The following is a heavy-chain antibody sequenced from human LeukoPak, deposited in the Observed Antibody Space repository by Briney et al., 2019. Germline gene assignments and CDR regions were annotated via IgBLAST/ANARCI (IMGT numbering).Heavy chain of an antibody. CDR3: AGCIVGVHAY. CDR2: INHSGST. V-gene: IGHV4-38-2*01. CDR1: GYSISSGYY. Sequence: SETLSLTCAVSGYSISSGYYWGWIRQPPGKGLEWIGNINHSGSTYYNPSLKSRVTISVDTPKNQFSRNLSSVTAADTAVYYCAGCIVGVHAYWGQGTLVTVSS. J-gene: IGHJ4*02. D-gene: IGHD1-26*01.